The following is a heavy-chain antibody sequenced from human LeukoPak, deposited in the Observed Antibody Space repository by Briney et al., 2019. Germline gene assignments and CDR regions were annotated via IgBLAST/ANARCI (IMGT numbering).Heavy chain of an antibody. CDR1: GGSISSHY. CDR2: IYYSGST. V-gene: IGHV4-59*08. Sequence: SETLSLTCTVSGGSISSHYWSWIRQPPGKGLEWIGYIYYSGSTNYNPSLKSRVTISVGTSKNQFSLKLSSVTAADTAVYYCASSTMVRGVPDYWGQGTLVTVSS. J-gene: IGHJ4*02. D-gene: IGHD3-10*01. CDR3: ASSTMVRGVPDY.